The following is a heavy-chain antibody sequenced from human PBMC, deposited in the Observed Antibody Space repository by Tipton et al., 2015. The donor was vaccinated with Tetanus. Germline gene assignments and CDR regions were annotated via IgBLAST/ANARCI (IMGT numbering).Heavy chain of an antibody. V-gene: IGHV4-30-2*05. D-gene: IGHD6-6*01. CDR3: AKDQGGGRVVRLNWFDP. CDR1: GGSISSGDYS. CDR2: IYDSGST. J-gene: IGHJ5*02. Sequence: TLSLTCAVSGGSISSGDYSWSWIRQPPGKGLEWIGYIYDSGSTYYNPSLKSRVTISVDTSKNQFSLKMNSVTAADTAMYYCAKDQGGGRVVRLNWFDPWGPGTLVTVSS.